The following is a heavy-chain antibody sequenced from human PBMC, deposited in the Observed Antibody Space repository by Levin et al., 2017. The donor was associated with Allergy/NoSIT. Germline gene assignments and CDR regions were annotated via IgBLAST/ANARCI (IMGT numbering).Heavy chain of an antibody. CDR1: GFTFSSYA. D-gene: IGHD4-11*01. J-gene: IGHJ6*02. Sequence: PGGSLRLSCAASGFTFSSYAMHWVRQAPGKGLEWVAVISYDGSNKYYADSVKGRFTISRDNSKNTLYLQMNSLRAEDTAVYYCARGPPYSNQPNAGLGTDIDYYYYGMDVWGQGTTVTVSS. V-gene: IGHV3-30*04. CDR2: ISYDGSNK. CDR3: ARGPPYSNQPNAGLGTDIDYYYYGMDV.